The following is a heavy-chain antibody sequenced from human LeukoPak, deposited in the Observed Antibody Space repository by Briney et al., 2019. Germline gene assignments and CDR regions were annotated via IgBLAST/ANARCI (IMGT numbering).Heavy chain of an antibody. CDR1: GFTFSSNN. J-gene: IGHJ6*02. D-gene: IGHD2-2*01. CDR3: AKGGYCSSTSCPSYYYYNMDV. CDR2: ISSSSSTI. V-gene: IGHV3-48*01. Sequence: GGSLRLSCAASGFTFSSNNMNWVRQAPGKGLEWVSYISSSSSTIYYADSVKGRFTISRDNAKNSLYLQMNSLRAEDTAVYYCAKGGYCSSTSCPSYYYYNMDVWGQGTAVTVSS.